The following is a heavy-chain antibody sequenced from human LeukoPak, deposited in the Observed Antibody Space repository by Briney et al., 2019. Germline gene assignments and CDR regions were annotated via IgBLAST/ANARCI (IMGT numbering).Heavy chain of an antibody. CDR1: GFTFSSYG. CDR2: ISYDGSNK. V-gene: IGHV3-30*18. Sequence: GGSLRLSCAASGFTFSSYGMHWVRQAPGKGLEWVAVISYDGSNKYYADSVKGRFTISRDNSKNTLYLQMNSLRAEDTALYYCAKGRSTSWYAEETWGQGTLVTVSS. D-gene: IGHD6-13*01. CDR3: AKGRSTSWYAEET. J-gene: IGHJ5*02.